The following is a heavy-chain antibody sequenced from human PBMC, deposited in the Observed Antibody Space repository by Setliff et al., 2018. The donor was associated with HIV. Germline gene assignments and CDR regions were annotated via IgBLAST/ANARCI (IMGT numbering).Heavy chain of an antibody. D-gene: IGHD3-10*01. Sequence: SETLSLTCTVYGGFIKNSNYYWGWIRQPPGKGLEWIGNIHYSGSTYYNPSLKSRVTISVDTSKNQFSLRLNSVTAADTAVYYCARARGPEGYFDSWGQGTLVTVSS. V-gene: IGHV4-39*07. CDR1: GGFIKNSNYY. J-gene: IGHJ4*02. CDR3: ARARGPEGYFDS. CDR2: IHYSGST.